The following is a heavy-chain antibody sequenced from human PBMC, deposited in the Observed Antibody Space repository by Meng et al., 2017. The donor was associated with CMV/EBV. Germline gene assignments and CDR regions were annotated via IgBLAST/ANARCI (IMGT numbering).Heavy chain of an antibody. V-gene: IGHV1-46*01. CDR2: INPSGGST. J-gene: IGHJ1*01. CDR1: GYTFTSYY. CDR3: ARGYCSSTSCYTSLEYFQH. D-gene: IGHD2-2*02. Sequence: ASVKVSCKASGYTFTSYYMHWVRQAPGQGLEWMGIINPSGGSTSYAQKFQGRVTMTRDTSTSTVYMELSSLRSEDTAVYYCARGYCSSTSCYTSLEYFQHWGQGTLVTVSS.